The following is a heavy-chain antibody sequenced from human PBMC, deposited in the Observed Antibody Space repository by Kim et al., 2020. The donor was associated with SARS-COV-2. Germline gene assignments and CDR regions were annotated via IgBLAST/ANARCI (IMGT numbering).Heavy chain of an antibody. V-gene: IGHV1-69*13. CDR1: GGTFSSYA. CDR2: IIPIFGTA. CDR3: AHSYYDSSGYPLPGY. D-gene: IGHD3-22*01. Sequence: SVKVSCKASGGTFSSYAISWVRQAPGQGLEWMGGIIPIFGTANYAQKFQGRVTITADESTSTAYMELSSLRSEDTAVYYCAHSYYDSSGYPLPGYWGQGTLVTVSS. J-gene: IGHJ4*02.